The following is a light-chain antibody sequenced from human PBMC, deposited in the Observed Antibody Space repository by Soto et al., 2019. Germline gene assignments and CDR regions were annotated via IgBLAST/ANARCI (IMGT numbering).Light chain of an antibody. V-gene: IGLV2-23*02. Sequence: QSVLTQPASVSGSPGQSITISCTGTSSDVGSYNLVSWYQQHPGKAPKLMIYEVSKRPSGVSNRFSGSTSGNTASLTISGLQAEDEADYYCCSYAGSSTLVFGGGTQLTVL. CDR2: EVS. CDR1: SSDVGSYNL. CDR3: CSYAGSSTLV. J-gene: IGLJ2*01.